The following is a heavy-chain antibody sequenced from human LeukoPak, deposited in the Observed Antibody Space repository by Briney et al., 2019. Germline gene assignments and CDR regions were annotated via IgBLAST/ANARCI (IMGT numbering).Heavy chain of an antibody. CDR3: ARAVVYYYGSGSYYKAYFDY. D-gene: IGHD3-10*01. J-gene: IGHJ4*02. CDR1: GGSISTYY. CDR2: IYYSGST. V-gene: IGHV4-39*07. Sequence: SETLSLTCTISGGSISTYYWGWIRQPPGKGLEWIGSIYYSGSTYYNPSLKSRVTISVDTSKNQFSLKLSSVTAADTAVYYCARAVVYYYGSGSYYKAYFDYWGQGTLVTVSS.